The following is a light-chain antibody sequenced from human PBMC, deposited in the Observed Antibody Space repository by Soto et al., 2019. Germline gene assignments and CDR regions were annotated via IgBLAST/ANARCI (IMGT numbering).Light chain of an antibody. V-gene: IGLV2-14*01. CDR3: SSYTISSTLV. J-gene: IGLJ2*01. CDR2: DVS. Sequence: QSVLTQPASVSGSPGQSITISCTGTSSDVGGYNYVSWYQQHPGKAPKLMIYDVSNRPSGVSNRCSGSKSGNTASLTISGHQAEDEADYDCSSYTISSTLVFGGGTKVTVL. CDR1: SSDVGGYNY.